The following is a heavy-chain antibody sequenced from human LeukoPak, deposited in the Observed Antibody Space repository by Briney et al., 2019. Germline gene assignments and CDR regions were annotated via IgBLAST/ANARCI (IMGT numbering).Heavy chain of an antibody. D-gene: IGHD5-18*01. CDR3: ARDRYSYGYWVFDY. CDR1: GFTFSSYA. V-gene: IGHV3-30*04. CDR2: ISYDGSNK. J-gene: IGHJ4*02. Sequence: GGSLRLSCAASGFTFSSYAMHWVRQAPGKGLEWVAVISYDGSNKYYADSVKGRFTISRDNSKNTLYLQMNSLRAEDTAVYYCARDRYSYGYWVFDYWGQGTLVTVSS.